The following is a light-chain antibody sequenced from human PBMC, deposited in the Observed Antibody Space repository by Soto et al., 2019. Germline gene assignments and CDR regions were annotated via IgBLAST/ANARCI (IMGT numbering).Light chain of an antibody. J-gene: IGLJ1*01. CDR2: EVS. CDR3: FSYTSSGTYV. V-gene: IGLV2-14*01. Sequence: QSVLTQPASVSGSPGQSITISCTGTSSDIGSYNFVSWYQHHPGKAPKLLIYEVSYRPSGISDRFSGSKSANTASLTISGSQAEDETDYYCFSYTSSGTYVFGTGTKVTVL. CDR1: SSDIGSYNF.